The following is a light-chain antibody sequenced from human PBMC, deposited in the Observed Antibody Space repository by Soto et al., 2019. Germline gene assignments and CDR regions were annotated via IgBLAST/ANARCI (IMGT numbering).Light chain of an antibody. Sequence: DVVMTQSPLSLPVTLGQPASISCRSSQSLVHTDGNTYLSWFHQRPGQSPRRLIYKVSNRDSGVPDRFSGSGSGTDFTLKISRVEAEDVGVYYCMQGTHRWTFGPGTKVEIK. J-gene: IGKJ1*01. CDR3: MQGTHRWT. CDR1: QSLVHTDGNTY. V-gene: IGKV2-30*02. CDR2: KVS.